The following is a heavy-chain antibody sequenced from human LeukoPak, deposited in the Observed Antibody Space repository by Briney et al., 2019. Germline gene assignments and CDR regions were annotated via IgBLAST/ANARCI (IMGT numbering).Heavy chain of an antibody. J-gene: IGHJ5*02. Sequence: GGSLRLSCAASGFTFNTYAMHWVRQAPGKGLERVAVISHDGRNKYYADSVKGRFTISRGNSKNTLYLQMNSLRPEDTALYYCARDGYQSSGTYCDHWGQGTLVTVSS. CDR1: GFTFNTYA. V-gene: IGHV3-30*04. CDR3: ARDGYQSSGTYCDH. D-gene: IGHD3-10*01. CDR2: ISHDGRNK.